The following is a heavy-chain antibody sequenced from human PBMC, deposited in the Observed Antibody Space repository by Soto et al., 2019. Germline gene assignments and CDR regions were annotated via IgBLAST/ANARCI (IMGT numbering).Heavy chain of an antibody. CDR1: GGSIRSYY. CDR2: IYYSGST. Sequence: SETLSLTCSVSGGSIRSYYWSWIRQPPGKGLEWIGYIYYSGSTKYNPSLKSRVTISVDTSKNQFSLKLSSVTAADTAVYYCARGRGYSGFESTYYFDYWGQGTLVTVSS. D-gene: IGHD5-12*01. CDR3: ARGRGYSGFESTYYFDY. J-gene: IGHJ4*02. V-gene: IGHV4-59*01.